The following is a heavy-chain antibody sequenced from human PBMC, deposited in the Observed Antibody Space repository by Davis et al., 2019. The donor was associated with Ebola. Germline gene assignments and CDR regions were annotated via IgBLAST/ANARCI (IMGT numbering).Heavy chain of an antibody. D-gene: IGHD4-11*01. CDR1: GGSFSGYY. J-gene: IGHJ6*02. CDR3: AKDVGIYSNYYYYGMDV. V-gene: IGHV3-23*01. Sequence: ETLSLTCAVYGGSFSGYYWSWIRQAPGKGLEWVSAISGSGGSTYYAGSVKGRFTISRDNSKNTLFLQMNSLRAEDTAVYYCAKDVGIYSNYYYYGMDVWGQGTTVTVSS. CDR2: ISGSGGST.